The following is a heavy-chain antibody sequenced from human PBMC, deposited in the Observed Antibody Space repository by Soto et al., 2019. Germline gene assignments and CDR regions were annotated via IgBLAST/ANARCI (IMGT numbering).Heavy chain of an antibody. V-gene: IGHV3-30-3*01. D-gene: IGHD3-22*01. CDR2: ISYDGSNK. Sequence: LRLSCAASGFTFSSYAMHWVRQAPGKGLEWVAVISYDGSNKYYADSVKGRFTISRDNSKNTLYLQMNSLRAEDTAVYYCARGADYYDSSGHRFDYWGQGTLVTVSS. CDR1: GFTFSSYA. CDR3: ARGADYYDSSGHRFDY. J-gene: IGHJ4*02.